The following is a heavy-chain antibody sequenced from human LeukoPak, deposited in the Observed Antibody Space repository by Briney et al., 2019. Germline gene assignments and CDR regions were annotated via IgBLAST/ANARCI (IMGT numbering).Heavy chain of an antibody. V-gene: IGHV3-72*01. J-gene: IGHJ4*02. D-gene: IGHD4/OR15-4a*01. Sequence: GGSLRLSCAASGFTFSDHYIDWVRQAPGMGLEWVGRARNRRNGYSTQYAASVKGRFTFSRDDSENTVYLQMNSLKTEDTAVYFCARIMRVDYGTYCFDYWGPGTLVTVSS. CDR1: GFTFSDHY. CDR2: ARNRRNGYST. CDR3: ARIMRVDYGTYCFDY.